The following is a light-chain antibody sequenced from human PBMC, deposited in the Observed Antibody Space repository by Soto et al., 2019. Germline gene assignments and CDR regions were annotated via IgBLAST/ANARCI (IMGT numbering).Light chain of an antibody. J-gene: IGKJ1*01. CDR2: GAS. V-gene: IGKV3-20*01. Sequence: EIVLTQSPCTLSLSPGERATLSCRASQSVSSSYLAWYQQQPGQAPRLLIYGASSRATGIPDRFSGSGSVTDFTLTITGLEPEDVAVYYCQQYGNSPKPFGQGTKVEIK. CDR1: QSVSSSY. CDR3: QQYGNSPKP.